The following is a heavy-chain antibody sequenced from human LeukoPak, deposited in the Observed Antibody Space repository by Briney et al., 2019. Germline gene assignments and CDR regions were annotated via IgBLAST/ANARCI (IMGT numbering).Heavy chain of an antibody. Sequence: ASVKVSCKASGYTFNGYYMHWVRQAPGQGLEWMGWINPNSGGTNYAQKFQGRVTMTRDTSISTAYMELSRLRSDDTAVYYCARGYSHYDILTGYYKTACDYWGQGTLVTVSS. V-gene: IGHV1-2*02. CDR2: INPNSGGT. CDR1: GYTFNGYY. D-gene: IGHD3-9*01. CDR3: ARGYSHYDILTGYYKTACDY. J-gene: IGHJ4*02.